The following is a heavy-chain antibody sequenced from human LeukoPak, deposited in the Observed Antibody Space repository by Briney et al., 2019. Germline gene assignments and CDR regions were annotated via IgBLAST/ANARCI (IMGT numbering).Heavy chain of an antibody. V-gene: IGHV3-30*03. CDR3: AAIVAAAGTGLSSY. Sequence: PGGSLRLSCAASGFTFSSYGMHWVRQAPGKGLEWVAVISYDGSNKYYADSVKGRFTISRDNSKNTLYLQMNSLRAEDTAVYYCAAIVAAAGTGLSSYWGQGTLVTVSS. J-gene: IGHJ4*02. D-gene: IGHD6-13*01. CDR1: GFTFSSYG. CDR2: ISYDGSNK.